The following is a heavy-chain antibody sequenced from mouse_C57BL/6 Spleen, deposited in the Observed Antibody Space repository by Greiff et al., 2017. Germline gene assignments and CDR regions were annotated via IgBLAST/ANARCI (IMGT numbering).Heavy chain of an antibody. CDR3: ARWGYGGDY. V-gene: IGHV1-82*01. Sequence: VQLQQSGPELVKPGASVKISCKASGYAFSSSWMNWVKQRPGKGLEWIGRIYPGDGDTNYNGKFKGKATLTADKSSSTAYMQLSSLTSEDSAVYFCARWGYGGDYWGQGTTLTVSS. CDR2: IYPGDGDT. CDR1: GYAFSSSW. D-gene: IGHD3-1*01. J-gene: IGHJ2*01.